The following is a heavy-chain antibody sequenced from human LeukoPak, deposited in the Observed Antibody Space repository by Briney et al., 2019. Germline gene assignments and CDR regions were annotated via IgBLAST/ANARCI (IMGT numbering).Heavy chain of an antibody. V-gene: IGHV4-59*01. J-gene: IGHJ4*02. CDR1: GGSISSYY. Sequence: SETLSLTCTVSGGSISSYYWSWIRQPPGKGLERIGYIYYSGTTNYNPSLKSRVTISVDTSKNQFSLRLSSVTAADTAVYYCARGVYIAAAQYGYWGQGTLVTVSS. CDR2: IYYSGTT. CDR3: ARGVYIAAAQYGY. D-gene: IGHD6-13*01.